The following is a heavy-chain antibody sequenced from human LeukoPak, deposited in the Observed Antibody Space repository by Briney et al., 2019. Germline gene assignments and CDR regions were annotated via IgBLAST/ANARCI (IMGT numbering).Heavy chain of an antibody. D-gene: IGHD3-16*01. J-gene: IGHJ4*02. CDR1: GDSFSSYH. V-gene: IGHV4-59*01. CDR2: ISSGGRT. CDR3: ARVGRGDHTWGSYYCDH. Sequence: PSETLSLTCTVSGDSFSSYHWSWLRQPPGKGLEWIGYISSGGRTSYNPSLQSRVTISVDTSKNQFSLKLSSVTAADTAVYYCARVGRGDHTWGSYYCDHWGKGTLVSVSS.